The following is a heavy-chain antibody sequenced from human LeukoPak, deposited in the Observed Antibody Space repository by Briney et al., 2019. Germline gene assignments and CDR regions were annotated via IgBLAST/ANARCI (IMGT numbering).Heavy chain of an antibody. V-gene: IGHV4-59*11. D-gene: IGHD5-18*01. J-gene: IGHJ4*02. CDR3: AREGINGYSHFDS. Sequence: KPSETLSLTCTVSGGSISSHYWSWIRQPPGKGLEWIGYIYYSGSTNYNPSLKSRVTISVDTSKNQFSLKLSSVTAEDTAMYYCAREGINGYSHFDSWGQGTLVTVSS. CDR2: IYYSGST. CDR1: GGSISSHY.